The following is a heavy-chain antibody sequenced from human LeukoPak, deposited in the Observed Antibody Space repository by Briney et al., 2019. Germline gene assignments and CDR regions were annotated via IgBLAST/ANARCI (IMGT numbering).Heavy chain of an antibody. CDR2: IYYSGST. Sequence: SQTLSLTCTVSGGSISSGGYYWSWIRQHPGKGLEWIGYIYYSGSTYYNPSLKSRVTISVDTSKNQFSLKLSSVTAADTAVYYCASSLDFWSENPPGAWFDPWGQGTLVTVSS. J-gene: IGHJ5*02. V-gene: IGHV4-31*03. CDR3: ASSLDFWSENPPGAWFDP. CDR1: GGSISSGGYY. D-gene: IGHD3-3*01.